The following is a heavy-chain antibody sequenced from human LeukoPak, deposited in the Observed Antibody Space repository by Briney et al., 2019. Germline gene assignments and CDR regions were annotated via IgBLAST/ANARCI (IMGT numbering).Heavy chain of an antibody. Sequence: PGGSLRLSCLPSGFTFSNYAMTWVRQAPGKGLEWVSSISGSGGTSYYADSVKGRFTIARDNAKNSVYLEMNSLRADDTAVYYCARSARLMKGVVEVTALDDWGQGTLVTVSS. CDR2: ISGSGGTS. V-gene: IGHV3-23*01. J-gene: IGHJ4*02. CDR1: GFTFSNYA. CDR3: ARSARLMKGVVEVTALDD. D-gene: IGHD3-3*01.